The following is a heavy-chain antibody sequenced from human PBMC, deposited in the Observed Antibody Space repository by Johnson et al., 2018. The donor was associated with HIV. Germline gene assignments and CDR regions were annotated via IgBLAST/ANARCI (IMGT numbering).Heavy chain of an antibody. J-gene: IGHJ3*02. Sequence: VQLVESGGGLIQPGGSLRLSCEASGFTFSSYAMNWVRQAPGKGLEWVSAISGRGGSTYYADSVKGRFTISRDNAKHSLYLQMNSLRAEDTAVYYCARDREWLLYGAFDIWGQGTVVTVSS. CDR3: ARDREWLLYGAFDI. CDR1: GFTFSSYA. CDR2: ISGRGGST. V-gene: IGHV3-23*04. D-gene: IGHD3-3*01.